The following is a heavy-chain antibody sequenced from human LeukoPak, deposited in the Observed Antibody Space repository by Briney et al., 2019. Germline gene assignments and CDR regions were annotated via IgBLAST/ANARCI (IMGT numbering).Heavy chain of an antibody. CDR1: GGTFSSYA. J-gene: IGHJ6*03. D-gene: IGHD2-2*02. Sequence: GASVKVSCKASGGTFSSYAISWVRQAPGQGLEWMGGIIPIFGTANYAQKFQGRVTITADESTSTAYMELSSLRSEDTAVYYCAIGEDYCSSTSCYTANYYYYMDVWGKGTTVTVSS. V-gene: IGHV1-69*13. CDR3: AIGEDYCSSTSCYTANYYYYMDV. CDR2: IIPIFGTA.